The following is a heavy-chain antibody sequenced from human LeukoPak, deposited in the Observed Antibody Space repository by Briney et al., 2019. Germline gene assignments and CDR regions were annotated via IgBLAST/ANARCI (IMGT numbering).Heavy chain of an antibody. V-gene: IGHV4-34*01. CDR3: ARGADPMKNYDY. CDR1: GGSISSYY. J-gene: IGHJ4*02. CDR2: INHSGST. Sequence: SETLSLTCTVSGGSISSYYWSWIRQPPGKGLEWIGEINHSGSTNYNPSLKSRVTISVDTSKNQFSLKLSSVTAADTAVYYCARGADPMKNYDYWGQGTLVTVSS.